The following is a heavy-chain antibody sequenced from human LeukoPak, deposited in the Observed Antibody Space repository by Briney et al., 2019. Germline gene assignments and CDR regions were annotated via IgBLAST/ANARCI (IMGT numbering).Heavy chain of an antibody. CDR2: ISSSSDYI. CDR1: GFTFSPYS. CDR3: TRIPNSANFPNWFDP. Sequence: GGSLRLSCTASGFTFSPYSMNWVRQAPGKGLGWVSSISSSSDYIYYADSVKGRFTISRDNAKNSLYLQMNSLGAEDTAVYYCTRIPNSANFPNWFDPWGQGTLVTVSS. J-gene: IGHJ5*02. D-gene: IGHD4/OR15-4a*01. V-gene: IGHV3-21*01.